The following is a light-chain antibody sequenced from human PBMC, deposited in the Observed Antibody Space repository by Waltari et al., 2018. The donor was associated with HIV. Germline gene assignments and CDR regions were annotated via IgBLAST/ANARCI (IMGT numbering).Light chain of an antibody. Sequence: QSALTQPASVSGSPGQSITIPCTGTTSYVGGYDYVSWYQQHPGKAPKLMIFEVTYRPSGVSHRFSGSKSGNTASLTISGLQAEDEADYYCTSYRSGSTLVVGGGTKVTVL. V-gene: IGLV2-14*01. CDR1: TSYVGGYDY. CDR2: EVT. J-gene: IGLJ2*01. CDR3: TSYRSGSTLV.